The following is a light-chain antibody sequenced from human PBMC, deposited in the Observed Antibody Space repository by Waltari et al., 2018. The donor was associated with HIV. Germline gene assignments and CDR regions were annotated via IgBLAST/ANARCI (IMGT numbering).Light chain of an antibody. CDR1: TSDTGGYTH. CDR3: SSFAPTNKFYVL. CDR2: EVT. V-gene: IGLV2-8*01. Sequence: QSTMTQPPSASGFPGQSVTTSCTAPTSDTGGYTHVSWHQQPPGKAPKLIMTEVTKRPSGVPDRFSGSKSGNTASLTVAVLQADDEALYYCSSFAPTNKFYVLFGGGTTLTVL. J-gene: IGLJ2*01.